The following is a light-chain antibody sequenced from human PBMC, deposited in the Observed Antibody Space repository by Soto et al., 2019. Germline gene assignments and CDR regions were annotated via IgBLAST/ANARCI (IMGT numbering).Light chain of an antibody. CDR3: QQLNGYLELT. CDR1: QSINNW. Sequence: DIQMTQAPSTLSASVVDIVAITCRASQSINNWLAWYQLKPEKAPKLLIYDASTLESGVPSRFSGSRSGTEFTLTISSLQTEDFATYYCQQLNGYLELTFGGGTKVDIK. J-gene: IGKJ4*01. V-gene: IGKV1-5*01. CDR2: DAS.